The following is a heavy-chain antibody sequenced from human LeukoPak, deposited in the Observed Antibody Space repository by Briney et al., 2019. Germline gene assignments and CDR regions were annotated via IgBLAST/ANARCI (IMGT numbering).Heavy chain of an antibody. CDR2: IYSGGST. J-gene: IGHJ6*03. V-gene: IGHV3-53*01. CDR3: ARLSSGYHYYYYYYYMDV. CDR1: GFTVSSNY. Sequence: GGSLRLSCAASGFTVSSNYMSWVRQAPGKGLEWVSVIYSGGSTYYADSVKGRFTISRDNAKNSLYLQMNSLRAEDTAVYYCARLSSGYHYYYYYYYMDVWGKGTTVTISS. D-gene: IGHD5-12*01.